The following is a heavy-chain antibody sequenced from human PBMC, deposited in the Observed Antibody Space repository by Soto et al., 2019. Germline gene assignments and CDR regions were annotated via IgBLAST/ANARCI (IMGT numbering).Heavy chain of an antibody. Sequence: EVQLLESGGGLVQPGGSLRLSCVASGFTFSNYAMSWVRQAPGKGLEWVSAISSAGSKYYADSVKGGFTISRDNSNNTHYLKMNSRRAEEAAFHYCTKAESSHASGWYAYWGQGTLVTVSS. CDR3: TKAESSHASGWYAY. V-gene: IGHV3-23*01. J-gene: IGHJ4*02. CDR2: ISSAGSK. CDR1: GFTFSNYA. D-gene: IGHD6-19*01.